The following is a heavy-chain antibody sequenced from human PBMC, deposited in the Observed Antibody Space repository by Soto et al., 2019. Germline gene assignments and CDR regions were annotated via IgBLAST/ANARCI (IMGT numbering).Heavy chain of an antibody. J-gene: IGHJ4*02. CDR2: ISYSGNT. D-gene: IGHD2-8*01. V-gene: IGHV4-59*01. CDR1: GGSISNFY. Sequence: KPSETLSLTCTVSGGSISNFYWSWIRQPPGKGLEWIGYISYSGNTNYNPSLKSRVSISVDTSKNQLSLNLTSVTAADTAAYYCARAPMVLSRSYFDSWGQGTPVAVSS. CDR3: ARAPMVLSRSYFDS.